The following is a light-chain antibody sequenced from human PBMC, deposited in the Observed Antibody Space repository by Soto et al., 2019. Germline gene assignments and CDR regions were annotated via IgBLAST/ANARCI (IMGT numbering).Light chain of an antibody. Sequence: QSVLTQPPSVAGAPGQRVTISCPGSSSNIGAGYDVHWYQQLPGTAPKVLIYGNSNRPSGVPDRFSGSKSGTSASLAITGLQAEDEADYYCQSYDSSLSGYVFGTGTKVTVL. V-gene: IGLV1-40*01. CDR1: SSNIGAGYD. J-gene: IGLJ1*01. CDR2: GNS. CDR3: QSYDSSLSGYV.